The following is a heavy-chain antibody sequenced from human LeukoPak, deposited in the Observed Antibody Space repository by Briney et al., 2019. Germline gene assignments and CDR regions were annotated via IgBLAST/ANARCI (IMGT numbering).Heavy chain of an antibody. CDR1: GGSISSGGYY. V-gene: IGHV4-31*03. D-gene: IGHD1-26*01. CDR2: IYYSGST. J-gene: IGHJ3*02. Sequence: SETLSLTCTVSGGSISSGGYYWNWIRQHPGKGLERIGYIYYSGSTYYNPSLQSRIIITVDTSKNQFSLQLSSVTAADTAVYYCARDRQLGATGAFDIWGQGTVVTVSS. CDR3: ARDRQLGATGAFDI.